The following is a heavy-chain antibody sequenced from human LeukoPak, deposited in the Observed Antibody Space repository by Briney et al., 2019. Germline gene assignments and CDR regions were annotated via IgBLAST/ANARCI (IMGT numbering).Heavy chain of an antibody. D-gene: IGHD3-22*01. V-gene: IGHV4-4*02. CDR1: GGSISSRNW. Sequence: KTSETLSLTCAVSGGSISSRNWWTWVRQPPGKGLEWIGEISHSGSTYYNPSLKSRVTISVDTSKNQFSLKLSSVTAADTAVYYCARLSPRRRITMIVVVRHGPYYFDYWGQGTLVTVSS. CDR2: ISHSGST. J-gene: IGHJ4*02. CDR3: ARLSPRRRITMIVVVRHGPYYFDY.